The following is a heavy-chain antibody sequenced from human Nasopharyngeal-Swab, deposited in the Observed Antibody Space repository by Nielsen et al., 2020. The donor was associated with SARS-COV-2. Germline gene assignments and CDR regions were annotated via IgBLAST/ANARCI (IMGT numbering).Heavy chain of an antibody. CDR2: SNEDGSIT. CDR1: GFTFRNYW. D-gene: IGHD6-19*01. J-gene: IGHJ4*02. CDR3: ASDLSGRDDN. V-gene: IGHV3-74*01. Sequence: GESLKISCAASGFTFRNYWMHWVRQAPGKGLEWVSRSNEDGSITSYADSVKGRFAISRDNAKTTLYLQMNRLRAEDTAVYFCASDLSGRDDNWGQGTLVTVAA.